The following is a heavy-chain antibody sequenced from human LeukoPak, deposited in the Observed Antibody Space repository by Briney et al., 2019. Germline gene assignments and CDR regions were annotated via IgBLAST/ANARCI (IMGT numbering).Heavy chain of an antibody. V-gene: IGHV1-24*01. J-gene: IGHJ4*02. D-gene: IGHD2-21*01. Sequence: ASVKVSCKVSGYTLTELSIHWVRQAPGKGLEWMGGFDPEDGETIYAQKFQGRVTMTEDTSTDTAYMELSSLRSEDTAVYYCAIARVVVIANAWNTFDYWGQGTLVTVSS. CDR1: GYTLTELS. CDR2: FDPEDGET. CDR3: AIARVVVIANAWNTFDY.